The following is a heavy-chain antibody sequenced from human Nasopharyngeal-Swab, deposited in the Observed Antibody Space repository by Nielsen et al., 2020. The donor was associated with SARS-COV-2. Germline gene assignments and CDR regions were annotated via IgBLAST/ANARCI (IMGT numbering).Heavy chain of an antibody. Sequence: GVLKISCAASGFTFSSYSMNWVRQAPGKGLEWVSSISSSSSYIYYADSVKGRFTISRDNAKNSLYLQMNSLRAEDTAVYYCVREFEATGATYLDYWGLGTLVTVSS. J-gene: IGHJ4*02. CDR2: ISSSSSYI. V-gene: IGHV3-21*01. D-gene: IGHD1-26*01. CDR3: VREFEATGATYLDY. CDR1: GFTFSSYS.